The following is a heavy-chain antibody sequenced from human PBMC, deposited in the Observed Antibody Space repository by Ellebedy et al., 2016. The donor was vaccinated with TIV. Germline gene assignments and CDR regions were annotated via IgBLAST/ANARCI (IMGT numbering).Heavy chain of an antibody. CDR3: ARGGIGVGADS. CDR2: IFYSETT. D-gene: IGHD1-26*01. Sequence: SETLSLTCIVSGGSFSNYYWNWIRQPPGKGLEWIGHIFYSETTNYNPSLRSRVTISSDTSTTQFSLKLTSATAADTAVYYCARGGIGVGADSWGQGTLVTVSS. CDR1: GGSFSNYY. J-gene: IGHJ4*02. V-gene: IGHV4-59*08.